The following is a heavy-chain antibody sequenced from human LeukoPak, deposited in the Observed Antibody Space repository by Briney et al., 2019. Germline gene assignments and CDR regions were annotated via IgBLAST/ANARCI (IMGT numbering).Heavy chain of an antibody. D-gene: IGHD3-16*01. J-gene: IGHJ3*01. CDR2: MSGSGDKT. V-gene: IGHV3-23*01. CDR1: GFSFSTYA. Sequence: GGSLRLPCAASGFSFSTYAMSWVRQAPGKGLEWVSGMSGSGDKTYYVDSVKGRFTIFRDNSKNTLYLQMKSLRAEDTAVFYCAKAYDYSTSQAKSAFHQWGQGTMVTVSS. CDR3: AKAYDYSTSQAKSAFHQ.